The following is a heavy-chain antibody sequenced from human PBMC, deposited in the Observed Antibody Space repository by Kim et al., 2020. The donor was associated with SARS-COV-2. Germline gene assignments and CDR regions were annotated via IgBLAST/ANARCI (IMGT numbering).Heavy chain of an antibody. J-gene: IGHJ4*02. D-gene: IGHD3-22*01. V-gene: IGHV1-69*01. CDR3: ARAVLDYYDSSGYFDY. Sequence: KFQGRVTITADESTSTAYMELSSLRSEDTAVYYCARAVLDYYDSSGYFDYWGQGTLVTVSS.